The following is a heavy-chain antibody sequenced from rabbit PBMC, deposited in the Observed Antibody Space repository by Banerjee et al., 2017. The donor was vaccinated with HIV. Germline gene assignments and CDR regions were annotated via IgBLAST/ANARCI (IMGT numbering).Heavy chain of an antibody. CDR2: INTGSGST. V-gene: IGHV1S45*01. CDR1: GFDLSSYW. Sequence: LQESGGGLFQPGGSLALTCKASGFDLSSYWICWVRQAPGKGLEWIGCINTGSGSTWYASWAKGRFTISKTSSTTVTLQMTSLTAADTATYFCARDDTSTSGYEFTLWGQGTLVTVS. J-gene: IGHJ4*01. CDR3: ARDDTSTSGYEFTL. D-gene: IGHD1-1*01.